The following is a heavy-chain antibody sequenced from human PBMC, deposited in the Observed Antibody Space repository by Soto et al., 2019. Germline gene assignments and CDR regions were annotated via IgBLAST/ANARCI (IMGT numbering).Heavy chain of an antibody. Sequence: ASVKVSCKASGYTFTSYAMHWVRQAPGQRLEWMGWINAGNGNTKYSQKFQGRVTITRDTSASTAYMELSSLRSEDTAVYYCARDWSESSITIFGVVIPSDAFDIWGQGTMVTVSS. V-gene: IGHV1-3*01. CDR2: INAGNGNT. D-gene: IGHD3-3*01. J-gene: IGHJ3*02. CDR3: ARDWSESSITIFGVVIPSDAFDI. CDR1: GYTFTSYA.